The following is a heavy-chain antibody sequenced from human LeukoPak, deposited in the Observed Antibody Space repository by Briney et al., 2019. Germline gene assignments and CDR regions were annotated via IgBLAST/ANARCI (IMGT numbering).Heavy chain of an antibody. CDR2: IGSSGTTI. V-gene: IGHV3-48*03. J-gene: IGHJ6*03. CDR1: GFPFSVYE. D-gene: IGHD3-10*01. Sequence: GGSLRLSCADSGFPFSVYEMNWVRQAPGKGLEWVSNIGSSGTTIYYAVSVRGRFSISRDNAKTSLYLQMNSPRVEDTAVYYCARGSGSYRTPYDYMDVWGTGTTVTVSS. CDR3: ARGSGSYRTPYDYMDV.